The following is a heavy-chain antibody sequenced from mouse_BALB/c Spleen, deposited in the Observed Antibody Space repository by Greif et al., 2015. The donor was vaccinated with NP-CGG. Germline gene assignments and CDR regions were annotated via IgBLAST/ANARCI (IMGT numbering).Heavy chain of an antibody. Sequence: LQQSGSELVRPGASVKLSCKASGYTFTSYWMHWVKQRPGQGLEWIGNIYPGSGSTNYDEKFKSKATLTVDTSSSTAYMQLSSLTSEDSAVYYCTRSGRGDAMDYWGQGTSVTVSS. CDR1: GYTFTSYW. D-gene: IGHD3-1*01. J-gene: IGHJ4*01. CDR2: IYPGSGST. CDR3: TRSGRGDAMDY. V-gene: IGHV1S22*01.